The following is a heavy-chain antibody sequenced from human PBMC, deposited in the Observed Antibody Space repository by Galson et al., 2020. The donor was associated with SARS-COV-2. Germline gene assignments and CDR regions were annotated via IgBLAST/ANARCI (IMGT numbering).Heavy chain of an antibody. CDR2: ISGSGGST. D-gene: IGHD5-12*01. J-gene: IGHJ4*02. CDR3: AKGFIVATVEFDY. V-gene: IGHV3-23*01. CDR1: GFTFSSYA. Sequence: GESLKISCAASGFTFSSYAMSWVRQAPGKGLEWVSAISGSGGSTYYADSVKGRFTISRDNSKNTLYLQMNSLRAEDTAVYYCAKGFIVATVEFDYWGQGTLVTVSS.